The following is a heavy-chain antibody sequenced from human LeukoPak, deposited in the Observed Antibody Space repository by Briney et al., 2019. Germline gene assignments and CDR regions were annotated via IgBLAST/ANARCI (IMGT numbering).Heavy chain of an antibody. Sequence: LEWXXVIWYDGSNKYYADSVKGRFTISRDNSKNTLYLQMNSLRAEDTAVYYCARGGRGKYYFDYWGQGTLVTVSS. D-gene: IGHD3-16*01. CDR3: ARGGRGKYYFDY. V-gene: IGHV3-33*01. J-gene: IGHJ4*02. CDR2: IWYDGSNK.